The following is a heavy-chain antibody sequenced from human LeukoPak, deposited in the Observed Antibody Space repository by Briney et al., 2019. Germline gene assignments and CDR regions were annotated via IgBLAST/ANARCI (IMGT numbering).Heavy chain of an antibody. CDR1: GGSISSYY. J-gene: IGHJ4*02. CDR2: IYASGNT. CDR3: ARGRGSSWYYFDS. D-gene: IGHD6-13*01. V-gene: IGHV4-4*07. Sequence: SETLSLTCTVSGGSISSYYWSWVRQPAGKGLEWIGRIYASGNTNYNPSLKGRVTMTVDTSMNQFSLNLSSVTAADTAVYYCARGRGSSWYYFDSRGQGTLVTVSS.